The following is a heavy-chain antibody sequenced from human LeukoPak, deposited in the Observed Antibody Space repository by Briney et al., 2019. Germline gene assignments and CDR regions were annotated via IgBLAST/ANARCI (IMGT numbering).Heavy chain of an antibody. CDR3: AKDLGILWFGELFDY. D-gene: IGHD3-10*01. CDR1: GFTFSSYA. V-gene: IGHV3-23*01. J-gene: IGHJ4*02. Sequence: SGGSLRLSCAASGFTFSSYAMSWVRQAPGKGLEWVSAISGSGGSTYYADSVKGRFTISRDNSKNTLYLQMNSLRAEDTAVYYCAKDLGILWFGELFDYWGQGTLVTVSS. CDR2: ISGSGGST.